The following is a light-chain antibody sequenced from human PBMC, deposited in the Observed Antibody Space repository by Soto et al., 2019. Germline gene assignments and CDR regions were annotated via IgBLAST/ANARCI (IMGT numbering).Light chain of an antibody. CDR1: QGINNF. Sequence: DIQLTQSPSFLSASVGDRVTITCRASQGINNFLAWYQQKPGKAPKLLIFAASTLQSGVPSRFSGSGSGTDFSLTISSLQPEDFAIYYCQQFNNYPRTVGQGTKVDSK. CDR2: AAS. J-gene: IGKJ1*01. CDR3: QQFNNYPRT. V-gene: IGKV1-9*01.